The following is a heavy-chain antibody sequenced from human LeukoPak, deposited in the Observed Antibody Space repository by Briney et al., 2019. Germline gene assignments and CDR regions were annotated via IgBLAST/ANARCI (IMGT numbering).Heavy chain of an antibody. CDR2: ISAYNGNT. CDR3: ARAAFGGVIVKGDADY. CDR1: GYTFTSYG. Sequence: GASVKVSCKASGYTFTSYGISWVRQAPGQGLEWMGWISAYNGNTNCAQKLQGRVTMTTDTSTSTAYMELRSLRSDDTAVYYCARAAFGGVIVKGDADYWGQGTLVTVSS. D-gene: IGHD3-16*02. V-gene: IGHV1-18*01. J-gene: IGHJ4*02.